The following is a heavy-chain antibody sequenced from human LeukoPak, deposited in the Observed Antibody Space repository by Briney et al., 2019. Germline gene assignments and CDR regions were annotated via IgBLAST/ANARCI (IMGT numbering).Heavy chain of an antibody. Sequence: PGGSLRLSCAASGFTFSSYAMHWVRQAPGRGLEWVAVISYDGSNKYYADSVKGRFTISRDNSKNTLYLQMNSLRAEDTAVYYCARFRQELFDLFDYWGQGTLATVSS. D-gene: IGHD3-9*01. J-gene: IGHJ4*02. CDR2: ISYDGSNK. V-gene: IGHV3-30-3*01. CDR1: GFTFSSYA. CDR3: ARFRQELFDLFDY.